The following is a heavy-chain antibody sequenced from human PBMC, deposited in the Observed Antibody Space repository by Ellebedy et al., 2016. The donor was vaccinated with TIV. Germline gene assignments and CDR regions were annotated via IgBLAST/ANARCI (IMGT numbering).Heavy chain of an antibody. CDR1: GFTFSSYA. Sequence: PGGSLRLSCAASGFTFSSYAASWVRQAQGKGLEWVAGLNANGVVIAYADSVKGRFTISRDNSKDTLFLQMNSLRAEDTAIYFCARDPVGVGPAFDVWGQGTMVTVSS. CDR3: ARDPVGVGPAFDV. D-gene: IGHD4-23*01. CDR2: LNANGVVI. J-gene: IGHJ3*01. V-gene: IGHV3-23*01.